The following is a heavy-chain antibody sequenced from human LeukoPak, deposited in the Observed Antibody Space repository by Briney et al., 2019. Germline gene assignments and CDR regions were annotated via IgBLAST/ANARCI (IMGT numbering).Heavy chain of an antibody. Sequence: SVKVSCKASGGTFSSYTISWVRQAPGQGLEWMGRIIPILGIANYAQKFQGRVTITADKSTSTAYMELSSLRSEDTAVYYCARKSGYCTNGVCYHSFDYWGQGTLVTVSS. CDR2: IIPILGIA. V-gene: IGHV1-69*02. CDR1: GGTFSSYT. D-gene: IGHD2-8*01. CDR3: ARKSGYCTNGVCYHSFDY. J-gene: IGHJ4*02.